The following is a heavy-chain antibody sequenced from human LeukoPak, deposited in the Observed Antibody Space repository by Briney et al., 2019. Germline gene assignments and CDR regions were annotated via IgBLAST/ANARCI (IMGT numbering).Heavy chain of an antibody. Sequence: GGSLRLSCAASGFTFSSYSMNWVRQAPGKGLEWVSYISSSSSIIYYADSVKGRFTISRDNAKNSLYLQMNSLRDEDTAVYYCAGDNPEPYYDFWSGYPRGGNFDYWGQGTLVTVSS. J-gene: IGHJ4*02. CDR2: ISSSSSII. V-gene: IGHV3-48*02. D-gene: IGHD3-3*01. CDR1: GFTFSSYS. CDR3: AGDNPEPYYDFWSGYPRGGNFDY.